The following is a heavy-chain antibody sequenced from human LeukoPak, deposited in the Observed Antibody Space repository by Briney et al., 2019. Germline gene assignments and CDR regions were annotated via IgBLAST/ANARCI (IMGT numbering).Heavy chain of an antibody. J-gene: IGHJ6*03. Sequence: GGSLRLSCAASGFTFSDYYMSWIRQAPGKGLEWVSGINWNGGSTGYADSVKGRFTISRDNAKNSLYLQMNSLRAEDTALYYCARRADSSGYYYDYYYYMDVWGKGTTVTVSS. V-gene: IGHV3-20*04. CDR2: INWNGGST. D-gene: IGHD3-22*01. CDR3: ARRADSSGYYYDYYYYMDV. CDR1: GFTFSDYY.